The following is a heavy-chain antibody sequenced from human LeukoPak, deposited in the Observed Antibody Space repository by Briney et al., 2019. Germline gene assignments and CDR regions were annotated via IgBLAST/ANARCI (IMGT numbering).Heavy chain of an antibody. J-gene: IGHJ4*02. CDR3: ARGANGDYVTSYYFDY. CDR2: INHSGST. D-gene: IGHD4-17*01. Sequence: SETLSLTCAGYGGSFSGYYWSWIRQPPGKGLEWIGEINHSGSTNYNPSLKSRVTISVDTSKNHFSLKLSSVTAADTAVYYCARGANGDYVTSYYFDYWGQGTLVTVSS. CDR1: GGSFSGYY. V-gene: IGHV4-34*01.